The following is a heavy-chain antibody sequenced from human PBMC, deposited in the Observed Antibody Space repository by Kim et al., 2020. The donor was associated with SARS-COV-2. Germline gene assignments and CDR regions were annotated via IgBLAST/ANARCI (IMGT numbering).Heavy chain of an antibody. CDR1: GYTFTNYG. V-gene: IGHV1-8*01. D-gene: IGHD6-13*01. CDR3: ARSLSEIAAAGH. Sequence: ASVKVSCNASGYTFTNYGINWVRQATGQGLEWMGWMNPNNGNTGFAQKFQGRMTMTRNTSISTAYMELNNLRSEDTAVYFCARSLSEIAAAGHWGQGTLVTVSS. CDR2: MNPNNGNT. J-gene: IGHJ4*02.